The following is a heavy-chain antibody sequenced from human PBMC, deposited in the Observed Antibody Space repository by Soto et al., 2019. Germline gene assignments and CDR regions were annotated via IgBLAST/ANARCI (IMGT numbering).Heavy chain of an antibody. V-gene: IGHV3-30*04. Sequence: GGSLRLSCSASGFTFSSYAMHWVRQAPGKGLEWVAVISYDVSNKYYADSVKGRFTISRDNSKNTLYLQMNSLRAEDTAVYYCAKATGGNPFDALAIWGQGTMVPVS. J-gene: IGHJ3*02. D-gene: IGHD2-15*01. CDR3: AKATGGNPFDALAI. CDR2: ISYDVSNK. CDR1: GFTFSSYA.